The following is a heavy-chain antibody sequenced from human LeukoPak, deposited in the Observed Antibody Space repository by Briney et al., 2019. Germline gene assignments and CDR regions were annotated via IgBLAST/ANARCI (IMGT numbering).Heavy chain of an antibody. CDR1: GYTFSSYA. CDR2: INAGNGDT. J-gene: IGHJ6*02. CDR3: ARGTGCTGGSCSYYGMDV. D-gene: IGHD2-15*01. V-gene: IGHV1-3*01. Sequence: GASVKVSCKGSGYTFSSYAMHRVRQAPGQRLEWMGWINAGNGDTKYSQKFQGRVTITRDTSATTAYMELSSLRSEDTAVYYCARGTGCTGGSCSYYGMDVWGQGTTVTVSS.